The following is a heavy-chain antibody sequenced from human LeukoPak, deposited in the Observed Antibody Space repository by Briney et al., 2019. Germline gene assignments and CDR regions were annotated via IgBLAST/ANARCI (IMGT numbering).Heavy chain of an antibody. V-gene: IGHV4-39*07. J-gene: IGHJ1*01. Sequence: SETLSLTCTVSGGSISSTSYYWGWIRQPPGKGLEWIGNIYYSGSTYYNPSLNSRVTISVDTSKNQFSLKLSSVTAADTAVYYCAKGHPSAHGYSYGYSRGYSSGYYFQHWGQGTLVTVSS. CDR3: AKGHPSAHGYSYGYSRGYSSGYYFQH. CDR1: GGSISSTSYY. CDR2: IYYSGST. D-gene: IGHD5-18*01.